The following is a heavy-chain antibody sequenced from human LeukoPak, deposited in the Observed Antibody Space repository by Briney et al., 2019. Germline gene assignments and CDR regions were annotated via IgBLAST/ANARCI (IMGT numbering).Heavy chain of an antibody. V-gene: IGHV3-21*01. CDR1: GFTFSIYG. Sequence: GGSLRLSCAASGFTFSIYGMNWVRQAPGEGLEWVASISSDSTNIYYTDSVKGRFTISRDNAKNSLYPQMNILILEDTAVYYCARDGSGSGDYWGQGTLVTVSS. D-gene: IGHD2-15*01. J-gene: IGHJ4*02. CDR2: ISSDSTNI. CDR3: ARDGSGSGDY.